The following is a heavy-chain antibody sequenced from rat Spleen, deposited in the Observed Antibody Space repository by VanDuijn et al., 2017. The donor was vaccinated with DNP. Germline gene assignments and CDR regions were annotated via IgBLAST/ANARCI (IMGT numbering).Heavy chain of an antibody. CDR1: GFIFSNYW. V-gene: IGHV5-31*01. Sequence: EVQLVESGGGPVQPGRSLKLSCVASGFIFSNYWMTWIRQAPGKGLAWVASISTTGDNTYYSDSVKGRFSLSRDKAKSTLYLQVNSLRSEDTATYYCTSNPHIRTAAPFDYWGQGVMLTVSS. CDR3: TSNPHIRTAAPFDY. CDR2: ISTTGDNT. J-gene: IGHJ2*01. D-gene: IGHD3-8*01.